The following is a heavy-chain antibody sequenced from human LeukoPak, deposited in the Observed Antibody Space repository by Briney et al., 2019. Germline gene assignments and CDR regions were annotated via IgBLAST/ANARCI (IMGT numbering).Heavy chain of an antibody. CDR3: ARIAAVTTGNYYYYYMDV. CDR2: INHSGST. J-gene: IGHJ6*03. D-gene: IGHD4-17*01. Sequence: SETLSLTCAVYGGSFSGYYWSWIRQPPGKGLEWIGEINHSGSTNYNPSLKSRVTISVDTSKNQSSLKLSSVTAADTAVYYCARIAAVTTGNYYYYYMDVWGKGTTVTVSS. V-gene: IGHV4-34*01. CDR1: GGSFSGYY.